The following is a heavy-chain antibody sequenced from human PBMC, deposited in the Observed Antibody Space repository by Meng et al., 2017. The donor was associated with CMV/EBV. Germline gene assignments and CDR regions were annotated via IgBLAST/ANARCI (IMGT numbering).Heavy chain of an antibody. CDR1: GFAFSSYG. D-gene: IGHD2-2*01. Sequence: GESLKISCAASGFAFSSYGMHWVRQAPGKGLEWVAFIRYDGSNKYYADSVKGRFTISRDNSKNTLYLQMNSLRAEDTAVYYWARFVPAADYWGQGTLVTVSS. CDR3: ARFVPAADY. CDR2: IRYDGSNK. V-gene: IGHV3-30*02. J-gene: IGHJ4*02.